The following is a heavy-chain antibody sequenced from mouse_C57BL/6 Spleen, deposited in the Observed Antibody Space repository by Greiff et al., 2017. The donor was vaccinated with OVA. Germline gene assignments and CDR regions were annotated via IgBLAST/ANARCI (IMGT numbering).Heavy chain of an antibody. D-gene: IGHD2-12*01. V-gene: IGHV14-4*01. CDR2: IDPENGDT. CDR1: GFNIKDDY. J-gene: IGHJ2*01. CDR3: TTPLRRGDYFDY. Sequence: VQLKQSGAELVRPGASVKLSCTASGFNIKDDYMHWVKQRPEQGLEWIGWIDPENGDTEYASKFQGKATITADTSSNTAYLQLSSLTSEDTAVYYCTTPLRRGDYFDYWGQGTTLTVSS.